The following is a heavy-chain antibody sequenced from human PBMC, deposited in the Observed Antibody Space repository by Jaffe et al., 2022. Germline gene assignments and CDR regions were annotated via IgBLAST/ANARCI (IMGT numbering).Heavy chain of an antibody. CDR2: INSDGSST. CDR3: ARGRAYNYGLFVS. CDR1: GFIFSSDW. D-gene: IGHD5-18*01. J-gene: IGHJ4*02. V-gene: IGHV3-74*01. Sequence: EVQLVESGGGLVQPGGSLRLSCVASGFIFSSDWMHWVRQAPGKGLVWVSRINSDGSSTRYEDSVKGRFTISRDNAKNTLYLQMSSLRAEDTAVYYCARGRAYNYGLFVSWGQGTLVTVSS.